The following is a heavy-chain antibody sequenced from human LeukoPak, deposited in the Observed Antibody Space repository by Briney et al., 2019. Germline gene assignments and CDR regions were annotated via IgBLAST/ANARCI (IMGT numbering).Heavy chain of an antibody. CDR3: ARVERFGELLYYFDY. CDR2: IYYSGST. V-gene: IGHV4-30-4*08. J-gene: IGHJ4*02. Sequence: PSETLSLTCTVSGGSISSGDYYWSWIRQPPGKGLEWIGYIYYSGSTYYNSSLKSRVTISVDTSKNQFSLKLSSVTAADTAVYYCARVERFGELLYYFDYWGQGTLVTVSS. CDR1: GGSISSGDYY. D-gene: IGHD3-10*01.